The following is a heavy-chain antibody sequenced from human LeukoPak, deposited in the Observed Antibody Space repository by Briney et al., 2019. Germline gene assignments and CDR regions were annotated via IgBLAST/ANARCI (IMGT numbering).Heavy chain of an antibody. V-gene: IGHV3-7*04. Sequence: PGGSLRLSCAASGFTFSDYWMSWVRQAPGKGLEWVANIKQDGSEKHYVDSVKGRFTISRDNAKNSLYLQMNSLRAEDTAAYYCARDLYGDYSPFDYWGQGTLVTVSS. D-gene: IGHD4-17*01. CDR1: GFTFSDYW. CDR3: ARDLYGDYSPFDY. CDR2: IKQDGSEK. J-gene: IGHJ4*02.